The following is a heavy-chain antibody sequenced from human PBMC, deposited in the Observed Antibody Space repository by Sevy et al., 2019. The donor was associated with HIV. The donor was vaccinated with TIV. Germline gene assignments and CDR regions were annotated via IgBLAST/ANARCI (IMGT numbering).Heavy chain of an antibody. CDR1: GGSFSSGDSY. Sequence: SETLSLTCTVSGGSFSSGDSYWSWIRQHPGKGLEWIGYIYPSGNTYYKSSLKSRATISGDTSKNQFSLELSSVTAADTAVYYCARVGYDSSGYYPSTFDYWGQGSLATVSS. J-gene: IGHJ4*02. V-gene: IGHV4-31*03. CDR2: IYPSGNT. D-gene: IGHD3-22*01. CDR3: ARVGYDSSGYYPSTFDY.